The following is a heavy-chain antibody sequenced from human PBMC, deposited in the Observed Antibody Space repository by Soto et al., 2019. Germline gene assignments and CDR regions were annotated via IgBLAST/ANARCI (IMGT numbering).Heavy chain of an antibody. Sequence: QVQLVESGGGVVQPGRSLRLSCAASGFTFSSYGMHWVRQAPGKGLEWVAVISYDGSNKYYADSVKGRFTISRDNSKNTLYLQMNSLRAEDTAVYYCAKGNAALEWLSYYFDYWGQGTLVTVSS. CDR2: ISYDGSNK. CDR1: GFTFSSYG. J-gene: IGHJ4*02. CDR3: AKGNAALEWLSYYFDY. D-gene: IGHD3-3*01. V-gene: IGHV3-30*18.